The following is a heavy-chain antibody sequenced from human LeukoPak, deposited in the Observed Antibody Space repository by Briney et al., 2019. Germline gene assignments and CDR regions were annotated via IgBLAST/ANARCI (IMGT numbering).Heavy chain of an antibody. V-gene: IGHV6-1*01. J-gene: IGHJ3*02. CDR3: ARDQMGYYDILTGYYILDAAFDI. D-gene: IGHD3-9*01. Sequence: SQTLSLTCAISGDSVSSNSAAWNWIRQSPSRGLEWLGRTYYRSKLYNDYAVSVKSRITINPDTSKNQFSLQLNSVTPEDTAVYYCARDQMGYYDILTGYYILDAAFDIWGQGTMVTVSS. CDR1: GDSVSSNSAA. CDR2: TYYRSKLYN.